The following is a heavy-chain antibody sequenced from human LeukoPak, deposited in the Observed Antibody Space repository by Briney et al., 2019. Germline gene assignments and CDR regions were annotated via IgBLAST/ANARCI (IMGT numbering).Heavy chain of an antibody. Sequence: GGSLRLSCATSGFTVSTNYVSWVRQAPGKGLEWVSLIYNDGRADYADFVKGRFAISRDSSKETVYLQMNSLRADDTAVYYCNFRQDYWGQGILVTVFS. CDR1: GFTVSTNY. J-gene: IGHJ4*02. V-gene: IGHV3-53*01. CDR3: NFRQDY. CDR2: IYNDGRA.